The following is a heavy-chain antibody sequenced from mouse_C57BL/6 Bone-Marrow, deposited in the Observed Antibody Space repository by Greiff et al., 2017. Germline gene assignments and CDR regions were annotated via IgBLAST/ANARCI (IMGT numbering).Heavy chain of an antibody. CDR1: GFTFSSYG. Sequence: EVQLVESGGDLVKPGGSLKLSCAASGFTFSSYGMSWVRQTPDKRLEWVATISSGGSYTYYPDSVKGRYTISRDNAKNTLYLQMGSQKSEDTAMYYCARHPYWGQGTSVTVSS. J-gene: IGHJ4*01. CDR2: ISSGGSYT. V-gene: IGHV5-6*01. CDR3: ARHPY.